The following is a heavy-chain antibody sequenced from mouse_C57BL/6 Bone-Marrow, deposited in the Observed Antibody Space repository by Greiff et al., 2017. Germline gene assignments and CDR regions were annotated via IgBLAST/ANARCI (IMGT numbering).Heavy chain of an antibody. Sequence: VKLQESGAELVRPGTSVKVSCKASGYAFTNYLIEWVKQRPGQGLEWIGVLNPGSGGTNYNEKFKGKATLTADKSSSTAYMQLSSLTSEDAAVYFCARSVPTFAYWGQGTLVTVSA. CDR1: GYAFTNYL. V-gene: IGHV1-54*01. D-gene: IGHD2-10*01. J-gene: IGHJ3*01. CDR2: LNPGSGGT. CDR3: ARSVPTFAY.